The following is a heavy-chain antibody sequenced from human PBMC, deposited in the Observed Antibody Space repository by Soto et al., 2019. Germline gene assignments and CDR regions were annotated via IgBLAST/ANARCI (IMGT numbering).Heavy chain of an antibody. V-gene: IGHV1-18*01. Sequence: QVQLVQSGAEVKKPGASVKVSCKASGYTFTSYGISWVRQAPGQGLEWMGWISAYNGNTNYAQKLQGRVAMTTDTSTSTAYMELRSLRSDDTAVYYCAREDGSGSYYGDSWFDPWGQGTLVTVSS. J-gene: IGHJ5*02. CDR2: ISAYNGNT. D-gene: IGHD3-10*01. CDR1: GYTFTSYG. CDR3: AREDGSGSYYGDSWFDP.